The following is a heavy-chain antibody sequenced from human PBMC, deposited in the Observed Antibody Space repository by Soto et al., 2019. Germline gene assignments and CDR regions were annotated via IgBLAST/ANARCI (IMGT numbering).Heavy chain of an antibody. V-gene: IGHV1-3*01. D-gene: IGHD4-17*01. J-gene: IGHJ1*01. CDR3: AWSTVTLAEYFQL. CDR1: GYTFTSYA. CDR2: INAGNGNT. Sequence: ASVKVSCKASGYTFTSYAMHWVRQAPGQRLERMGWINAGNGNTKYSQKFQGRVTITRDTSASTAYMELSSLRSEDTAVYYCAWSTVTLAEYFQLWPQGTLVTVSS.